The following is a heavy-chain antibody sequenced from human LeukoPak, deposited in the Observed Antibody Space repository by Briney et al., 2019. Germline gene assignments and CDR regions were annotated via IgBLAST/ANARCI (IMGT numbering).Heavy chain of an antibody. CDR1: GGTFSSYA. V-gene: IGHV1-69*05. Sequence: PVKVSCKASGGTFSSYAISWVRQAPGQGLEWMGGIIPIFGTANYAQKFQGRVTITTDESTSTAYMELSSLRSEDTAVYYCARGPDIVVVPAARGHWFDPWGQGTLVTVSS. CDR2: IIPIFGTA. CDR3: ARGPDIVVVPAARGHWFDP. J-gene: IGHJ5*02. D-gene: IGHD2-2*01.